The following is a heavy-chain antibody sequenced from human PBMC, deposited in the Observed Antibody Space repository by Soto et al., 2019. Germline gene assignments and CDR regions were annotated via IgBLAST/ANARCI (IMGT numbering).Heavy chain of an antibody. V-gene: IGHV4-30-2*01. CDR2: IYHSGGT. CDR3: ARDSRSGYYIDY. J-gene: IGHJ4*02. D-gene: IGHD3-22*01. Sequence: QLQLQESGSGLVKPSQTLSLTCAVSGDSISSGGYSWNWIRQPPGKGLEWIGYIYHSGGTDYNPYLNSRVTITVDSANNQFSLKLSSVTAADTAVYYCARDSRSGYYIDYWGQGTLVTVSS. CDR1: GDSISSGGYS.